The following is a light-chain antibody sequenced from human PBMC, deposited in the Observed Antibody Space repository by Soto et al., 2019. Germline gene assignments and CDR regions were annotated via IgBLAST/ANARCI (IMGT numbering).Light chain of an antibody. CDR1: QSVSTK. CDR2: GAS. J-gene: IGKJ3*01. CDR3: QQYKNWPHFT. V-gene: IGKV3-15*01. Sequence: EIVMTQSPATLSVSPGERATLSCRASQSVSTKLAWYRHKPGQAPRLLIYGASTRATGIPARFSGSGSGTEFTLTINSLQSEDLAVYYCQQYKNWPHFTFGPGTTVHIK.